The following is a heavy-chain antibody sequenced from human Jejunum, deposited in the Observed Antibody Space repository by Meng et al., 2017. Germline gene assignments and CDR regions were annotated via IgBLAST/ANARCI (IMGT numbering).Heavy chain of an antibody. CDR2: AGANFQSGT. D-gene: IGHD3-16*01. V-gene: IGHV4-61*08. Sequence: QSAVQVPGPGRPQATLSLTCTCSRCSVSIPDYQWGWSRQPPGKGLEWIGYAGANFQSGTNHNPSLKRRVTISLDTSKNQFSLKLTSVNAADTAVYYCARDYWGSLDYWGQGILVTVSS. J-gene: IGHJ4*02. CDR3: ARDYWGSLDY. CDR1: RCSVSIPDYQ.